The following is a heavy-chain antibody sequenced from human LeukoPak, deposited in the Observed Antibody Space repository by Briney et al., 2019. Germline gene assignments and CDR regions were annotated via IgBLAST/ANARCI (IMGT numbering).Heavy chain of an antibody. CDR2: IKGGGGGK. CDR1: GFTSSGYS. V-gene: IGHV3-7*01. D-gene: IGHD6-6*01. Sequence: GGSLRLSCAASGFTSSGYSMSWVRQAPGKGLEWVANIKGGGGGKNYEDSVKGRFTIFRDNAKNSLEVQVKSLGVEDTAVYYCARGRSIIGPWGQGTLVTVSS. J-gene: IGHJ5*02. CDR3: ARGRSIIGP.